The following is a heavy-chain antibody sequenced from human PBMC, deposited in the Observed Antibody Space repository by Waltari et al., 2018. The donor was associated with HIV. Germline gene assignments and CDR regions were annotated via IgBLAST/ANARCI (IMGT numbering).Heavy chain of an antibody. CDR3: ARGSPGSRFSGSDYDY. CDR1: GFSFSDYG. CDR2: IWYDGGIK. J-gene: IGHJ4*02. D-gene: IGHD1-26*01. V-gene: IGHV3-33*01. Sequence: QEHLVESGGGVVQPGRSLRLSCKASGFSFSDYGMPWVRQAPGKGLEWVAVIWYDGGIKYYAESVKGRFIVSRDNSKNILYLEMNSLSAEDTGFYYCARGSPGSRFSGSDYDYWGQGTLVTVS.